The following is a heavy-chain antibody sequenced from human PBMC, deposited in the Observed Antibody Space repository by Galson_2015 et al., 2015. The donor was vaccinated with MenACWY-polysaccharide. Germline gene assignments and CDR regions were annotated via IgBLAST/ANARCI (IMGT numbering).Heavy chain of an antibody. CDR2: ISPDGDTT. CDR3: ARGFDTNAFDI. J-gene: IGHJ3*02. Sequence: SLRLSCAASAFTFSRYWMRWVRQAPGKGLEWVSRISPDGDTTTFADSVKGRFTISRDNAKNMLYLQMNSLRAEDTAMYYCARGFDTNAFDIRGQTTMVTVAS. CDR1: AFTFSRYW. V-gene: IGHV3-74*03.